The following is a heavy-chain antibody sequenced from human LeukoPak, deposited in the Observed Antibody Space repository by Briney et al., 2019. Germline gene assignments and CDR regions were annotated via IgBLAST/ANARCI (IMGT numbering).Heavy chain of an antibody. CDR1: GFTFSSYS. CDR3: ARDRQGDCSSTSCYTGDAFDI. D-gene: IGHD2-2*02. CDR2: ISSSSSYI. Sequence: PGGSLRLSCAASGFTFSSYSMNWVRQAPGKGLEWVSSISSSSSYIYYADSVKGRFTISRDNAKNSLYLQMNSLRAEDTAVYYCARDRQGDCSSTSCYTGDAFDIWGQGTMVTVSS. V-gene: IGHV3-21*01. J-gene: IGHJ3*02.